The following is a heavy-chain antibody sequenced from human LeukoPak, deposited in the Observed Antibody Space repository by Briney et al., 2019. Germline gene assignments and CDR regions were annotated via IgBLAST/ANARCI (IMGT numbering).Heavy chain of an antibody. CDR1: GGSISGYY. D-gene: IGHD1-7*01. J-gene: IGHJ4*02. V-gene: IGHV4-34*01. CDR3: ARGRYGTRRGYFDY. CDR2: INHSGST. Sequence: SETLSLTCTVSGGSISGYYWSWIRQPPGKGLEWIGEINHSGSTNYNPSLKSRVTISVDTSKNQFSLKLSSVTAADTAVYYCARGRYGTRRGYFDYWGQGTLVTVSS.